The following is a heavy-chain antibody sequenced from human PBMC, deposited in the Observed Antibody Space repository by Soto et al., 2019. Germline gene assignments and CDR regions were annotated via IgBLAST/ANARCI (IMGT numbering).Heavy chain of an antibody. Sequence: QVQLVQSGAEVKKPGASVKVSCKASGYTFTSYAMHWVRQAPGQRLEWMGWINAGNGNTKYSQKFQGRVTITRDTSASTAYMELSSLRSEDTAVYYCAREEQWLVLHYWGQGTLVTVSS. CDR1: GYTFTSYA. V-gene: IGHV1-3*01. J-gene: IGHJ4*02. CDR2: INAGNGNT. CDR3: AREEQWLVLHY. D-gene: IGHD6-19*01.